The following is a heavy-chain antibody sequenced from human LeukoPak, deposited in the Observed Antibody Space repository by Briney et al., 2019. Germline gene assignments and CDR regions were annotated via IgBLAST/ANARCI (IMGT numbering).Heavy chain of an antibody. D-gene: IGHD4-17*01. Sequence: SETLSLTCAVYGGSFSGYYWSWIRQPPGKGLEWIGGINHSGSTNYNPSLKSRVTISVDTSKNQFSLKLSSVTAADTAVYYCARGLTTTVTTSSYWGQGTLVTVSS. CDR1: GGSFSGYY. CDR3: ARGLTTTVTTSSY. J-gene: IGHJ4*02. CDR2: INHSGST. V-gene: IGHV4-34*01.